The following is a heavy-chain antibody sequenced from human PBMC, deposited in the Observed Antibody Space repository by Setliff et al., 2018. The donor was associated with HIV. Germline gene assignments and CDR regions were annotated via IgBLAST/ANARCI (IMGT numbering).Heavy chain of an antibody. CDR1: GGSISSGSYF. D-gene: IGHD4-17*01. J-gene: IGHJ4*02. Sequence: SETLSLTCTVSGGSISSGSYFWTWIRQPAGKGLEWIGRIYTSGSTNYTPSLKSRVTISVDTSKTQSSLKLSSVTASDTAVYYCARAAAGNTGPFDLWGQGSPVTVSS. V-gene: IGHV4-61*02. CDR3: ARAAAGNTGPFDL. CDR2: IYTSGST.